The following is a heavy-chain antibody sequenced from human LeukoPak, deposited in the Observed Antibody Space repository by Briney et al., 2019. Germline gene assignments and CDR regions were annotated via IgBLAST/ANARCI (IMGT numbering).Heavy chain of an antibody. V-gene: IGHV3-48*03. CDR3: ARGYSGSYYDY. CDR1: GFNFGDYA. D-gene: IGHD1-26*01. Sequence: GGSLRLSCAASGFNFGDYAMTWVRQAPGKGLEWVSYISSSGSTIYYADSLKGRFTMSRDSAKNSVFLQMNGLRVEDTALYYCARGYSGSYYDYWGQGTLVSVSS. J-gene: IGHJ4*02. CDR2: ISSSGSTI.